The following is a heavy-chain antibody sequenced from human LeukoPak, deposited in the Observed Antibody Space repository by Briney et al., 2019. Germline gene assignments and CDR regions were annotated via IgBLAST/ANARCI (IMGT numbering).Heavy chain of an antibody. Sequence: GASVKVSCKASGYTFTSYGISWVRQAPGQGLEWMGWISAYNGNTNYAQKLQGRVTMTRDTSISTAYMELSRLRSDDTAVYYCARGYYYDSSGYFDLDYWGQGTLVTVSS. D-gene: IGHD3-22*01. J-gene: IGHJ4*02. V-gene: IGHV1-18*01. CDR3: ARGYYYDSSGYFDLDY. CDR1: GYTFTSYG. CDR2: ISAYNGNT.